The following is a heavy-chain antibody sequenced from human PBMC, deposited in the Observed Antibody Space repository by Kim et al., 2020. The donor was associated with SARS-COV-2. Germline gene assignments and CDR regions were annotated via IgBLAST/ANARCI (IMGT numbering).Heavy chain of an antibody. CDR1: GFTFSNHI. CDR3: VRGNDIKATGDRYLDL. V-gene: IGHV3-64D*06. J-gene: IGHJ2*01. CDR2: ITRNGGST. Sequence: GGSLRLSCSASGFTFSNHIMHWVRQAPGMGLEDVSAITRNGGSTYYVDSVKGRFTISRDTSRNTLYLQMCSLRFEDTAIYYCVRGNDIKATGDRYLDLWGRGTLVSVSS. D-gene: IGHD3-16*01.